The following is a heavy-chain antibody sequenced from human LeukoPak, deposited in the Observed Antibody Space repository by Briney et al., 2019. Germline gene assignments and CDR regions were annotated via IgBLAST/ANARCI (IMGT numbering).Heavy chain of an antibody. Sequence: TGGSLRLSCVASGFSFRNYAIHWVRQAPGKGLEYVSVINTDGRITYYADSVKGRFTISRDNSKNTVYLQMGSPRGEDMAVYYCTRDGGSFCDFDYWGQGALVTVSS. V-gene: IGHV3-64*02. CDR3: TRDGGSFCDFDY. D-gene: IGHD1-26*01. CDR1: GFSFRNYA. CDR2: INTDGRIT. J-gene: IGHJ4*02.